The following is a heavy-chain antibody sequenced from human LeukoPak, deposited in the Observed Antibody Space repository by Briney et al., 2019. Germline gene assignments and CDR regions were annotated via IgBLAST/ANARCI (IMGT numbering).Heavy chain of an antibody. D-gene: IGHD3-3*01. CDR1: GFTFSSYG. Sequence: GGSLRLSCAASGFTFSSYGMHWVRQAPGKGLEWVAFIRYDGSNKYYADSAKGRFTISRDNSKNTLYLQMNSLRAEDTAVYYCAKEHYDFWSGYSDHFDYWGQGTLVTVSS. CDR2: IRYDGSNK. CDR3: AKEHYDFWSGYSDHFDY. V-gene: IGHV3-30*02. J-gene: IGHJ4*02.